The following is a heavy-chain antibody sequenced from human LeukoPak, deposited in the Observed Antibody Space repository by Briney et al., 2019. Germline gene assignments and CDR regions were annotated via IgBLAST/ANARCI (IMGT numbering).Heavy chain of an antibody. Sequence: ASETLSLTCTVSGGSISSYYWSWIRQTPGKGLEWIGYIYYRGSTNYNPSLKSRVTISLDTSKNQFSLKVISVTAADTAVYYCARVASSGWHFGYGGQGILVTVSS. V-gene: IGHV4-59*01. CDR2: IYYRGST. CDR1: GGSISSYY. J-gene: IGHJ4*02. CDR3: ARVASSGWHFGY. D-gene: IGHD6-19*01.